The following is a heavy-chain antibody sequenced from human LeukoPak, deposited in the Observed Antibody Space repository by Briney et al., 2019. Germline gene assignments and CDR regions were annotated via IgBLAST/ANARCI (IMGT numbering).Heavy chain of an antibody. CDR3: AREAAHFDC. D-gene: IGHD6-6*01. Sequence: QPGGSLRLSCAASGLTFSTFAMSWVRQAPGKGLEWVSVIGGSGGSTHYAESVKGRFAISRDNSQNTLYLQMNSLRAEDTAVYYCAREAAHFDCWGQGTLVTVSS. CDR1: GLTFSTFA. J-gene: IGHJ4*02. V-gene: IGHV3-23*01. CDR2: IGGSGGST.